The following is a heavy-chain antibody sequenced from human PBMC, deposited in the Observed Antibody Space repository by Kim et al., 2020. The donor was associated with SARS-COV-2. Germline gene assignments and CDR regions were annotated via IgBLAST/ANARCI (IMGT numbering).Heavy chain of an antibody. J-gene: IGHJ3*02. D-gene: IGHD3-10*02. CDR1: GGSISSSSYY. CDR3: ARDLFSNDAFDI. CDR2: IYYSGST. Sequence: SETLSLTCTVSGGSISSSSYYWGWIRQPPGKGLEWIGSIYYSGSTYYNPSLKSRVTISVDTSKNQFSLKLSSVTAADTAVYYCARDLFSNDAFDIWGQGTMVTVSS. V-gene: IGHV4-39*07.